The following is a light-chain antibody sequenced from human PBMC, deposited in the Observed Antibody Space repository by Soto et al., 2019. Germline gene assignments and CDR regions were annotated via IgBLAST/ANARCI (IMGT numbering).Light chain of an antibody. J-gene: IGLJ1*01. Sequence: QSALTQPASVSGPPGQSITISCTGTSSDVGGYGSVSWYQQHPGKAPKLMIYEVSNRPSGVSNRFSGSKSGNTASLTISWLQAADAADYYCSSYTSSGTYVFGTGTKVTVL. CDR2: EVS. V-gene: IGLV2-14*01. CDR3: SSYTSSGTYV. CDR1: SSDVGGYGS.